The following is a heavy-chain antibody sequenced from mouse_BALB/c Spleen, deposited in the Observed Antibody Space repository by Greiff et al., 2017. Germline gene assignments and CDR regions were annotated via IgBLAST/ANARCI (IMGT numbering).Heavy chain of an antibody. J-gene: IGHJ3*01. Sequence: VQRVESGAELVRPGVSVKISCKGSGYTFTDYAMHWVKQSHAKSLEWIGVISTYYGDASYNQKFKGKATMTVDKSSSTAYMELARLTSEDSAIYYCARDGNYSWFAYWGQGTLVTVSA. D-gene: IGHD2-1*01. CDR3: ARDGNYSWFAY. CDR2: ISTYYGDA. V-gene: IGHV1S137*01. CDR1: GYTFTDYA.